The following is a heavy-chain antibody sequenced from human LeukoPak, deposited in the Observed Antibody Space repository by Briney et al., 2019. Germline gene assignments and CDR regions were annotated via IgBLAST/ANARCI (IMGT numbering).Heavy chain of an antibody. V-gene: IGHV3-23*01. Sequence: GGSLRLSCAASTFTFTTYVMGWVRQAPGKGLEWVSVISASGDRTYYTDSVKGRFTISRDNSKNTLYLQMDSLRAEDTAVYYCAKDVNDYQGAFDIWGQGTMVTVSS. CDR3: AKDVNDYQGAFDI. CDR1: TFTFTTYV. CDR2: ISASGDRT. J-gene: IGHJ3*02. D-gene: IGHD4-11*01.